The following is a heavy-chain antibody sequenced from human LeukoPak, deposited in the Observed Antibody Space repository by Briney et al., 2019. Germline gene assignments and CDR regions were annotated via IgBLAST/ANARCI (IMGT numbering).Heavy chain of an antibody. Sequence: SSETLSLTCTVSGGSISSYYWSWIRQPPGKGLEWIGYIYYSGSTNYSPSLKSRVTISVDTSKNQFSLKLSSVTAAVTAVYYCASTRIEYYYDSSGHFDYWGQGTLVTVSS. CDR1: GGSISSYY. CDR3: ASTRIEYYYDSSGHFDY. D-gene: IGHD3-22*01. V-gene: IGHV4-59*01. CDR2: IYYSGST. J-gene: IGHJ4*02.